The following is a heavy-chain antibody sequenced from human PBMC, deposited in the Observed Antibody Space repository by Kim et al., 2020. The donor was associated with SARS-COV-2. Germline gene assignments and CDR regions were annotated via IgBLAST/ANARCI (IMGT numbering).Heavy chain of an antibody. CDR1: GGPISTFY. V-gene: IGHV4-4*07. CDR3: ARSPSIVGNSFDY. D-gene: IGHD2-15*01. J-gene: IGHJ4*02. CDR2: IYTIGST. Sequence: SENLSLTCTVSGGPISTFYWSWIRQPAGKGLEWIGRIYTIGSTNYNPSLKSRVAMSIDASRNQISLKLSSVTAADTAVYYCARSPSIVGNSFDYWGQGALVTVSS.